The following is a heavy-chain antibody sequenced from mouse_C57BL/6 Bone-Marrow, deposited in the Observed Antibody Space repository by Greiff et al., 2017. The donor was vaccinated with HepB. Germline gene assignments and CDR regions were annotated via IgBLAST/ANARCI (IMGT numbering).Heavy chain of an antibody. V-gene: IGHV1-59*01. Sequence: QVQLQQPGAELVRPGTSVKLSCKASGYTFTSYWMHWVKQRPGQGLEWIGVIDPSDSYTNYNQKFKGKATLTVDTSFSTAYMQLSSLTSEDSAVYYCAVVEAGGDYFDYWGQGTTLTVSS. J-gene: IGHJ2*01. D-gene: IGHD1-1*01. CDR2: IDPSDSYT. CDR1: GYTFTSYW. CDR3: AVVEAGGDYFDY.